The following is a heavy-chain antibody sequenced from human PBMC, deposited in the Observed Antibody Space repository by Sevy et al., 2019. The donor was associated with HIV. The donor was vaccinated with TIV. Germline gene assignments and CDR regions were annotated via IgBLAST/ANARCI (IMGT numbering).Heavy chain of an antibody. V-gene: IGHV3-30*02. CDR1: GFTFSSYG. Sequence: GGSLRLSCAASGFTFSSYGMHWVRQAPGKGLEWVAFIRYDGSNKYYADSVKGRFTISRDNSKNTLYLQMISLRAEDTAVYYCAKDLCSSTSCYVYYYYYGMDVWGQGTTVTVSS. CDR2: IRYDGSNK. J-gene: IGHJ6*02. CDR3: AKDLCSSTSCYVYYYYYGMDV. D-gene: IGHD2-2*01.